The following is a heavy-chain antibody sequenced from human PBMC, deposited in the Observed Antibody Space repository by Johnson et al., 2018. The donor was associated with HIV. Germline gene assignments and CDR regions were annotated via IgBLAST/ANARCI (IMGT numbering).Heavy chain of an antibody. CDR1: DFTFSGSP. CDR3: SKFVGYCSGGGCYTPGDT. CDR2: IRSKGNGYAT. J-gene: IGHJ3*02. Sequence: VQLVESGGGLVQPGGSLKLACTASDFTFSGSPLHWVRQASGKGLEWIGHIRSKGNGYATSYGASVKGRFTISRDDLQNTAYLQMNSLKTEDTAVYYCSKFVGYCSGGGCYTPGDTWGQWTMVTVSS. V-gene: IGHV3-73*02. D-gene: IGHD2-15*01.